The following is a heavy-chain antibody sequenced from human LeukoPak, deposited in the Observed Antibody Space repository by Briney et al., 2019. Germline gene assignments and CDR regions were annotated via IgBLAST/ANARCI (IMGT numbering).Heavy chain of an antibody. J-gene: IGHJ4*02. CDR3: AKDIEASI. Sequence: PGGSLRLSCAASGLTFSDSAMDWVRQAPGKGLEWVSLISHSGANTFYADSVKGRFSVSRDNSKNTMYLQMNSLRAEDTAVYYCAKDIEASIWGQGTLVAVSS. CDR2: ISHSGANT. CDR1: GLTFSDSA. D-gene: IGHD2-15*01. V-gene: IGHV3-23*01.